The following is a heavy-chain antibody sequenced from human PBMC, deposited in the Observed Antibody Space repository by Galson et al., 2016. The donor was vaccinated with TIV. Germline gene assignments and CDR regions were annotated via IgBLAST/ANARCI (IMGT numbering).Heavy chain of an antibody. CDR3: ARTSYTPMGY. Sequence: SVKVSCKASGGTFSSFALNWVRQAPGQGLEWIGEIIPGFGTVRYAQKFQARVTITADESATTSVMELSSLTSDDTAVYYCARTSYTPMGYWGQGTLVNVSS. D-gene: IGHD5-18*01. CDR2: IIPGFGTV. V-gene: IGHV1-69*13. CDR1: GGTFSSFA. J-gene: IGHJ4*01.